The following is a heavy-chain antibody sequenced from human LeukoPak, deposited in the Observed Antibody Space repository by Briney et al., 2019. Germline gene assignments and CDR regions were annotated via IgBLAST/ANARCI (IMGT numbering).Heavy chain of an antibody. CDR3: AKGGPIQLWSDFDY. Sequence: GGSLRLSCAASGFTFSSYAVSWVRQAPGRGLEWVSAISGSGGSTYYADSVKGRFTISRDNSKNTPYLQMNSLRAEDTAVYYCAKGGPIQLWSDFDYWGQGTLVTVSS. V-gene: IGHV3-23*01. CDR1: GFTFSSYA. CDR2: ISGSGGST. J-gene: IGHJ4*02. D-gene: IGHD5-18*01.